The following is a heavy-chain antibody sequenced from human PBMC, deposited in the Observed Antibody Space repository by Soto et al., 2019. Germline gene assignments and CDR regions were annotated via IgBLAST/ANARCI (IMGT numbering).Heavy chain of an antibody. CDR2: IYYSGST. CDR1: GGSISSSSYY. D-gene: IGHD3-9*01. J-gene: IGHJ6*02. V-gene: IGHV4-39*07. Sequence: SETLSLTCTVSGGSISSSSYYWGWIRQPPGKGLEWIGSIYYSGSTYYNPSLKSRVTISVDTSKNQFSLKLSSVTAADTAVYYCARLGHYYDILTGYYLYGMDVWGQGTTVTVSS. CDR3: ARLGHYYDILTGYYLYGMDV.